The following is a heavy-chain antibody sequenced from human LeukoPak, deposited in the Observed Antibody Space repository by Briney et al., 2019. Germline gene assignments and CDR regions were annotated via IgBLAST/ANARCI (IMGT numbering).Heavy chain of an antibody. CDR1: GFTFSSYA. V-gene: IGHV3-30*04. D-gene: IGHD3-22*01. J-gene: IGHJ4*02. CDR2: ISYDGSNK. Sequence: GGSLRLSCAASGFTFSSYAMHWVRQAPGKGLEWVAVISYDGSNKYYADSVKGRFTISRDNSKNTLYLQMNSLRAEDTAVYYCAKDLGRYQYYYDSSGYFDYWGQGTLVTVSS. CDR3: AKDLGRYQYYYDSSGYFDY.